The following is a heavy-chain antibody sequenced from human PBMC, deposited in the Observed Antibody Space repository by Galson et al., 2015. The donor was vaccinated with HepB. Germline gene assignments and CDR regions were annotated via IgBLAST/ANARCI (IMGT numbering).Heavy chain of an antibody. J-gene: IGHJ4*02. CDR1: GGSISSYY. Sequence: ETLSLTCTVSGGSISSYYWSWIRQPPGKGLEWIGYIYYSGSTNYNPSLKSRVTISVDTSKNQFSLKLSSVTAADTAVYYCARVYDYGGNGLDYWGQGTLVTVSS. V-gene: IGHV4-59*01. D-gene: IGHD4-23*01. CDR3: ARVYDYGGNGLDY. CDR2: IYYSGST.